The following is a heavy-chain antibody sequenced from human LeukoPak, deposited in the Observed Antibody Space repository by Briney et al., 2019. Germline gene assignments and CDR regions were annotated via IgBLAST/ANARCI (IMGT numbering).Heavy chain of an antibody. CDR2: IWYDGSNK. J-gene: IGHJ6*02. D-gene: IGHD1-7*01. CDR3: ARGGLELELRKDYYYYYGMDV. V-gene: IGHV3-33*01. CDR1: GFTFSSYG. Sequence: GGSLRLSCAASGFTFSSYGMHWVRQAPGKGLEWVAVIWYDGSNKYYADSVKGRFTISRDNSKNTLYLQMNSLRAEDTAVYYCARGGLELELRKDYYYYYGMDVWGQGTTVTVSS.